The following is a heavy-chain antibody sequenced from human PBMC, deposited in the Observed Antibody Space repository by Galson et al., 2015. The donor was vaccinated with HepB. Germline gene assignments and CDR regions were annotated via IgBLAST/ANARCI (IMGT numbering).Heavy chain of an antibody. CDR2: ISYDGSER. D-gene: IGHD5-24*01. CDR3: AKVIEMTTNTEYFDS. Sequence: SLRLSCATSGFIFGNYAMHWARQAPGKGLKWVAIISYDGSERYYADSVRDRFTISRDNSKNTVYLQMNSLRTEDTAVYYCAKVIEMTTNTEYFDSWGQGTLVTVSS. V-gene: IGHV3-30*18. CDR1: GFIFGNYA. J-gene: IGHJ4*02.